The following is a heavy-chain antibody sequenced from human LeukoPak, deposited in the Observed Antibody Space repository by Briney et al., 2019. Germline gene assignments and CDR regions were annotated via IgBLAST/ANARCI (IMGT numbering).Heavy chain of an antibody. J-gene: IGHJ6*03. V-gene: IGHV6-1*01. CDR3: AREGGHYYYIDV. D-gene: IGHD3-16*01. CDR2: TYYRSKWSS. Sequence: SQTLSLTCAISGDSVSSNSAAWHWIRQSPSRGLEWLGRTYYRSKWSSDYAVSMRRRITIKPDTSKNQFSLQLNSESPEDAAVYFCAREGGHYYYIDVWGKGTTVTVSS. CDR1: GDSVSSNSAA.